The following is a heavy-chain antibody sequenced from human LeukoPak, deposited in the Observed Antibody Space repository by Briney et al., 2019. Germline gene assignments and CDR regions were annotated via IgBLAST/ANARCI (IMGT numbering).Heavy chain of an antibody. J-gene: IGHJ3*02. CDR1: GFTFSSYA. CDR2: ISYDGSNK. CDR3: AREGSSWYDAGAFDI. Sequence: GGSLRLSCAASGFTFSSYAMHWVRQAPGKGLEWVAVISYDGSNKYYADSVKGRFTISRDSSKNTLYLQMNSLRAEDTAVYYCAREGSSWYDAGAFDIWGQGTMVTVSS. V-gene: IGHV3-30*04. D-gene: IGHD6-13*01.